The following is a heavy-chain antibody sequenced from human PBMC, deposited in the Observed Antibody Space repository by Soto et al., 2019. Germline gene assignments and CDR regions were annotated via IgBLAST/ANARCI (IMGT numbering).Heavy chain of an antibody. D-gene: IGHD3-10*01. V-gene: IGHV3-23*01. CDR3: AKNYYGSGSPYPNPILYYFDY. CDR1: GFTFSSYA. CDR2: ISGSGGSK. Sequence: GGSLRLSCAASGFTFSSYAMSWVRQAPGKGLEWVSAISGSGGSKYYADSVKGRFTISRDNSKNRLYLQMNSLRAEDTAVYYCAKNYYGSGSPYPNPILYYFDYWGQGTLVTVSS. J-gene: IGHJ4*02.